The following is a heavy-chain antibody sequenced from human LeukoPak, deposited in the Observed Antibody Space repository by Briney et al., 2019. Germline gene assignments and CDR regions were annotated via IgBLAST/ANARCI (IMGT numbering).Heavy chain of an antibody. Sequence: SETLSLTCTVSGGSISSYYWSWIRQPPGQGLEWIGHIYTSGSTNYNPSLESRDTMSGEMSKNQYTPKRSAVTAADTAGYYCARDGTYYYGSGNKWFDPWGQGTLVTVSS. J-gene: IGHJ5*02. V-gene: IGHV4-4*07. D-gene: IGHD3-10*01. CDR1: GGSISSYY. CDR2: IYTSGST. CDR3: ARDGTYYYGSGNKWFDP.